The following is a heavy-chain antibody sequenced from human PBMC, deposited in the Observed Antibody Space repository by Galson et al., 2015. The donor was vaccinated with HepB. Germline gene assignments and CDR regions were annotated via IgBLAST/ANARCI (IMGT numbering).Heavy chain of an antibody. D-gene: IGHD4-17*01. Sequence: SVKVSCKASGYTFTSFGISWVRQAPGQGLEWVGWISAYNGNTKYAQKLQGRVTMTTDTSTSTAYMELRSLRSDDTAVYYCARDSMTTMTSSGYFQHWGQGTLVTVSS. CDR2: ISAYNGNT. CDR1: GYTFTSFG. CDR3: ARDSMTTMTSSGYFQH. V-gene: IGHV1-18*01. J-gene: IGHJ1*01.